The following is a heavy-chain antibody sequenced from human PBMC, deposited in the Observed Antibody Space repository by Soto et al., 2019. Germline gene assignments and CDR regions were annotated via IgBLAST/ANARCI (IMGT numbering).Heavy chain of an antibody. J-gene: IGHJ6*02. CDR1: GFDASVNF. CDR2: INNGGNT. CDR3: VRENYYYGMDV. V-gene: IGHV3-66*01. Sequence: PGGSLRLSCAASGFDASVNFMTWVRQAPGKGLEWVSSINNGGNTFYADSVKGRITISRDDSKNTLYLQMDSLRVEDTAMYYCVRENYYYGMDVWGQGTTVTVSS.